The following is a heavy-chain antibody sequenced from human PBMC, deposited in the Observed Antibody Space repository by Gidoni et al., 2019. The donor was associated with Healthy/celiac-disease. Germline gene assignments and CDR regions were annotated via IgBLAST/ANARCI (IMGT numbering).Heavy chain of an antibody. CDR3: ARAPDCSSTSCSNAYYYYGMDV. CDR1: GGTFSSYA. D-gene: IGHD2-2*01. CDR2: IIPIFGTA. V-gene: IGHV1-69*01. Sequence: QVQLVQSGAEVKKPGSSVKVSCKASGGTFSSYAISWVRQAPGQGLEWMGGIIPIFGTANYAQKFQGRVTITADESTSTAYMELSSLRSEDTAVYYCARAPDCSSTSCSNAYYYYGMDVWGQGTTVTVSS. J-gene: IGHJ6*02.